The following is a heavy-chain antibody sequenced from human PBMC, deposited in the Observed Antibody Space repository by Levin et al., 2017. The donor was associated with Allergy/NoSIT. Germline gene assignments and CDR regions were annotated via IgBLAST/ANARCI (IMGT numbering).Heavy chain of an antibody. D-gene: IGHD3-10*01. CDR2: IYYSGST. CDR3: ASAYYYGSGSYRPLGLD. Sequence: SETLSLTCTVSGGSISSGGYYWSWIRQHPGKGLEWIGYIYYSGSTYYNPSLKSRVTISVDTSKNQFSLKLSSVTAADTAVYYCASAYYYGSGSYRPLGLDWGQGTLVTVSS. J-gene: IGHJ4*02. CDR1: GGSISSGGYY. V-gene: IGHV4-31*03.